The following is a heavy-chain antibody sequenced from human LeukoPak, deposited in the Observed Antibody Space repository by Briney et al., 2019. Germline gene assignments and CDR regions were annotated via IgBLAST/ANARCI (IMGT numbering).Heavy chain of an antibody. J-gene: IGHJ4*02. D-gene: IGHD5-12*01. CDR3: ARAPSGYVYFDY. V-gene: IGHV3-33*01. Sequence: AGGSLRLSCAASGFTFSSYGVHWVRQAPGKGLEWVAVIWSDGTNKFYADSVKGRFTISRDNSKNTMYMQMNSLRADDTAVYYCARAPSGYVYFDYWGQGTLVTVSS. CDR1: GFTFSSYG. CDR2: IWSDGTNK.